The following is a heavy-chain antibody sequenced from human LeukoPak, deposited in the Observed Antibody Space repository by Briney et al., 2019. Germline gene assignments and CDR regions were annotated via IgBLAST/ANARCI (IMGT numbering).Heavy chain of an antibody. CDR1: GFSLSSSGVG. D-gene: IGHD3-22*01. V-gene: IGHV2-5*02. CDR3: VHSASHQYDSESYYCFDY. CDR2: IYWDDDK. Sequence: SGPTLILSTQTLTLTCTFSGFSLSSSGVGVAWIRQPPGKALEWLALIYWDDDKRYSPSLKSRLTITKDTSRNQVVLTMTNVDPVDTATYHCVHSASHQYDSESYYCFDYWGQGSLPSVSS. J-gene: IGHJ4*02.